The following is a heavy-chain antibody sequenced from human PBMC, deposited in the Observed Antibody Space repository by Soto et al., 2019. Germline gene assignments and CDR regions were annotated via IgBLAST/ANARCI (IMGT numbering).Heavy chain of an antibody. Sequence: GSLRLSCAASGFTFSDYYMSWIRQAPGKGLEWFSYISDSGTTRSYADSVKGRFTISRDNSKTKNSLYLQMNSLRAEDTAVYYCARSLPYDFWTGYPNWFDPWGQGTLVTVS. CDR1: GFTFSDYY. J-gene: IGHJ5*02. D-gene: IGHD3-3*01. CDR3: ARSLPYDFWTGYPNWFDP. CDR2: ISDSGTTR. V-gene: IGHV3-11*01.